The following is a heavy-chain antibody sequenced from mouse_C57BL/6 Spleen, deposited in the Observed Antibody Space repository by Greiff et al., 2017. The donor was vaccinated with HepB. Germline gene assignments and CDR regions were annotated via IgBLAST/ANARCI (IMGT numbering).Heavy chain of an antibody. D-gene: IGHD4-1*02. CDR2: ISSGSSTI. CDR1: GFTFSDYG. CDR3: ARQLGPEWYFDV. V-gene: IGHV5-17*01. Sequence: EVQRVESGGGLVKPGGSLKLSCAASGFTFSDYGMHWVRQAPEKGLEWVAYISSGSSTIYYADTVKGRFTISRDNAKNTLLLQMTSLRSEDTAMYYCARQLGPEWYFDVWGTGTTVTVSS. J-gene: IGHJ1*03.